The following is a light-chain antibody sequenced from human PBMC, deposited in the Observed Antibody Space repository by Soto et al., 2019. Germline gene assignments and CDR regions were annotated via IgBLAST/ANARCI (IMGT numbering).Light chain of an antibody. J-gene: IGKJ2*01. V-gene: IGKV3-20*01. CDR1: QSVSSSY. CDR3: QQYGSSPPKT. Sequence: EIVLTQSPGTLSLSPGERATLSCRASQSVSSSYLAWYQQKPGQAPRLLIYGVSSRATGIPDRFSGSGSGTDFTLTISRLEPEDFAVYYCQQYGSSPPKTFGQGTKLEIK. CDR2: GVS.